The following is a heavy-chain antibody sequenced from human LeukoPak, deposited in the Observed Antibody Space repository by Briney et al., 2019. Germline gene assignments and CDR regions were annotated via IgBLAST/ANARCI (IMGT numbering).Heavy chain of an antibody. V-gene: IGHV4-39*01. CDR2: VHYNGAT. CDR3: ARRRVAATAGWFDP. CDR1: GGSVTSTTYY. Sequence: PSETLSLTCTVSGGSVTSTTYYWGWVRQPPGKGLEWVGVVHYNGATYYGPSLKSRVTMSIDTSENQFSLKVTSVTAADTAVYYCARRRVAATAGWFDPWGQGTLVTVSS. D-gene: IGHD2-15*01. J-gene: IGHJ5*02.